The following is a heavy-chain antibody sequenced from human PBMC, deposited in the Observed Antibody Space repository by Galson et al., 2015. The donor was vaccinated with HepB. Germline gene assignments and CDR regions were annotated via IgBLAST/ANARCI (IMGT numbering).Heavy chain of an antibody. CDR2: ISGSGGST. D-gene: IGHD4-17*01. CDR3: AKDRTTVTTEFTT. CDR1: GFTFSSYA. J-gene: IGHJ5*02. V-gene: IGHV3-23*01. Sequence: LRLSCAASGFTFSSYAMSWVRQAPGKGLEWVSAISGSGGSTYYADSVKGRFTISRDSSKNTLYLQMNSLRAEDTAVYYCAKDRTTVTTEFTTWGQGTLVTVSS.